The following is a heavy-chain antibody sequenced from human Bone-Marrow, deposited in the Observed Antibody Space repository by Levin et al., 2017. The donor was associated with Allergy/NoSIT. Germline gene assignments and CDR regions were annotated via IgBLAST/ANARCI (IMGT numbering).Heavy chain of an antibody. D-gene: IGHD5-24*01. CDR1: GFTFSSYG. J-gene: IGHJ4*02. V-gene: IGHV3-33*01. CDR2: IWYDGSNK. Sequence: AGGSLRLSCAASGFTFSSYGMHWVRQAPGKGLEWVAVIWYDGSNKYYADSVKGRFTISRDNSKNTLYLQMNSLRAEDTAVYYCARDRSGYNRIDYWGQGTLVTVSS. CDR3: ARDRSGYNRIDY.